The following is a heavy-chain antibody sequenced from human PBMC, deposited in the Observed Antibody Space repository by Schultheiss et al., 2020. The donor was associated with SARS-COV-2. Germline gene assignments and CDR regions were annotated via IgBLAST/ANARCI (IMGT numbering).Heavy chain of an antibody. Sequence: GESLKISCAASGFIFNSYGMHWVRQAPGKGLEWVAIIYFDGSNTYYADSVKGRFTISRDNSKNTLYLQMNSLRVEDTAVYYCVKSPGVAVAGTISFDYWGQGTLVTVSS. CDR2: IYFDGSNT. V-gene: IGHV3-33*06. J-gene: IGHJ4*02. CDR3: VKSPGVAVAGTISFDY. CDR1: GFIFNSYG. D-gene: IGHD6-19*01.